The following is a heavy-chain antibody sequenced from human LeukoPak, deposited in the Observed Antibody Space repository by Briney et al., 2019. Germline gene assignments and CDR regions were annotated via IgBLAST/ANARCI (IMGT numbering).Heavy chain of an antibody. Sequence: PSETLSLTCTVSGYSISSGYYWGWIRQPPGKGLEWIGSIYHSGSTYYNPSLKSRVTISVDTSKNQFSLKLSSVTAADTAVYYCARAVRYYGSGSKYYFDYWGQGTLVTVSS. CDR2: IYHSGST. V-gene: IGHV4-38-2*02. CDR3: ARAVRYYGSGSKYYFDY. D-gene: IGHD3-10*01. CDR1: GYSISSGYY. J-gene: IGHJ4*02.